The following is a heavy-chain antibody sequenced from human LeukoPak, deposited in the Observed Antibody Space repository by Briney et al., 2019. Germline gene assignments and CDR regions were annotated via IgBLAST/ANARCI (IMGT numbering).Heavy chain of an antibody. CDR3: ARGVGVYYYYGMGV. CDR2: IYSGGST. J-gene: IGHJ6*02. CDR1: GFTVSSNY. V-gene: IGHV3-53*01. D-gene: IGHD2-15*01. Sequence: GGSLRLSCAASGFTVSSNYMSWVRQAPGKGLEWVSVIYSGGSTYYADSVKGRFTISRDNSKNTLYLQMNSLRAEDTAVYYCARGVGVYYYYGMGVWGQGTTVTVSS.